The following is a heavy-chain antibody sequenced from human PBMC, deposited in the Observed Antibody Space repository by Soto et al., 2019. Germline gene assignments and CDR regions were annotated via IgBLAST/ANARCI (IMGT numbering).Heavy chain of an antibody. CDR2: LSGNGRST. V-gene: IGHV3-64*01. Sequence: EVPLVESGGDLVQPGGSLRLSCAASGFTFSMHDIHWVRQAPGKGLDFVSGLSGNGRSTYYANSVKGRFTISRDNSKNTLYLQMGSLRAEDTAVYSCARVRQGYGDYDYWGQGTLVTVSS. CDR1: GFTFSMHD. CDR3: ARVRQGYGDYDY. D-gene: IGHD4-17*01. J-gene: IGHJ4*02.